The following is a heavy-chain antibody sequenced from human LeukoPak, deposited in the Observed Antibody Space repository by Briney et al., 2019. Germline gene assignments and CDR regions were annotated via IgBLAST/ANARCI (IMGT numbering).Heavy chain of an antibody. CDR2: IYYSGST. V-gene: IGHV4-59*01. CDR1: GGSISSYY. J-gene: IGHJ3*02. CDR3: ARGGILTGSIAFDI. D-gene: IGHD3-9*01. Sequence: PETLSLTCTVSGGSISSYYWSWIRQPPGKGLEWIGYIYYSGSTNYNPSLKSRVTISVDTSKNQFSLKLSSVTAADTAVYYCARGGILTGSIAFDIWGQGTMVTVSS.